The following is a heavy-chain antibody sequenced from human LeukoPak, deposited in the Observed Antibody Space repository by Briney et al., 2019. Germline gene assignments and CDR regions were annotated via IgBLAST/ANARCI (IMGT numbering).Heavy chain of an antibody. CDR3: ARGEFMGYYYYYYMDV. J-gene: IGHJ6*03. D-gene: IGHD1-26*01. Sequence: SETLSLTCTVSGGSISSYYWSWIRQPPGKGLKWIGYIYYSGSTNYNPSLKSRVTISVDTSKNQFSLKLSSVTAADTAVYYCARGEFMGYYYYYYMDVWGKGTTVTISS. V-gene: IGHV4-59*01. CDR2: IYYSGST. CDR1: GGSISSYY.